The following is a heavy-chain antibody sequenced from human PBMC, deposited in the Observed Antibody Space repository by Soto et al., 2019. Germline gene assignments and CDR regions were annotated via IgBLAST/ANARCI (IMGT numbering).Heavy chain of an antibody. CDR3: ARVSSPMVRGLHGMDV. J-gene: IGHJ6*02. V-gene: IGHV1-18*01. CDR2: ISAYNGNT. Sequence: QVKLVQSGAEVKKPGASVKVSCKASGYTFTSYGISWVRQAPGQRLEWMGWISAYNGNTNYPQKLQGRVTMTTDTATSTAYMEPRSLRSDDTAVYYCARVSSPMVRGLHGMDVWGQGTTVTVSS. D-gene: IGHD3-10*01. CDR1: GYTFTSYG.